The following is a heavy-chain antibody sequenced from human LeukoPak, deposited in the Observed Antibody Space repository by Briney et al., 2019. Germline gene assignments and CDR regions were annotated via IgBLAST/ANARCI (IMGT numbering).Heavy chain of an antibody. CDR3: AKSGYIRFAY. D-gene: IGHD5-24*01. CDR1: GFTFSSWA. Sequence: PGGSLRLSCGAWGFTFSSWAMSGVRGARGKGVEGVSTISGRGSGRITYYADAVKDQFTSYRDNYNSTVNVQIESRRDEDTAVYYCAKSGYIRFAYWGQEPLVTLSS. V-gene: IGHV3-23*01. J-gene: IGHJ4*02. CDR2: ISGRGSGRIT.